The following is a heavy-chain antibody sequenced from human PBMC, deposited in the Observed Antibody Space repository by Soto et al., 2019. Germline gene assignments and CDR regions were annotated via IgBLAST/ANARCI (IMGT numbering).Heavy chain of an antibody. Sequence: GGSLRLSCVASGFTFSSSWMTWARQAPGKGLEWVANIKQDGSQKYYADSVKGRFTISRDNSKNTLYLQMNSLRAEDTAVYYCAKGSVTTSHYYYYYGMDVWGQGTTVTSP. V-gene: IGHV3-7*03. CDR2: IKQDGSQK. CDR3: AKGSVTTSHYYYYYGMDV. J-gene: IGHJ6*02. D-gene: IGHD4-4*01. CDR1: GFTFSSSW.